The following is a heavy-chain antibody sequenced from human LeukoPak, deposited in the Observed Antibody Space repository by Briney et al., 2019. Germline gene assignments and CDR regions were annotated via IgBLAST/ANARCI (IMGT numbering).Heavy chain of an antibody. CDR2: IYTSGST. CDR1: GGSISSGSYY. Sequence: PSETLSLTCTVSGGSISSGSYYWSWIRQPAGKGLEWIGRIYTSGSTNYNPSLKSRVTISVDTSKNQFSLKLSSVTAADTAVYYCARVVRYYDSSDSDAFDIWGQGTMVTVSS. J-gene: IGHJ3*02. CDR3: ARVVRYYDSSDSDAFDI. V-gene: IGHV4-61*02. D-gene: IGHD3-22*01.